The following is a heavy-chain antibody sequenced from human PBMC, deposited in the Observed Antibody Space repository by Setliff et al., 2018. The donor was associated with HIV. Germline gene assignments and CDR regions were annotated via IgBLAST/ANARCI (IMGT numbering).Heavy chain of an antibody. Sequence: PGGSLRLSCAASRFTFSTYSMNWVRQAPGKGLEWISYISSSGSTIFYADSVKGRFTISRDNAKNSLYLQMNSLRAEDTAVYYCAGHFYYSGSGIWAGLDSWGQGTLVTVSS. CDR2: ISSSGSTI. CDR3: AGHFYYSGSGIWAGLDS. D-gene: IGHD3-10*01. CDR1: RFTFSTYS. V-gene: IGHV3-48*01. J-gene: IGHJ4*02.